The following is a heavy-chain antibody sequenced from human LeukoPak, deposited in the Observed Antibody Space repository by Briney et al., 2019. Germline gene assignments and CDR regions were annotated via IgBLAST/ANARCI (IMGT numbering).Heavy chain of an antibody. CDR2: FVVDSDTA. V-gene: IGHV1-58*02. Sequence: GASVKVSCKASRINFNTAAMQWVRQSRGHRHEWIGCFVVDSDTAKYAEKFQDRVTITSDMPTSTAFMELSSLTAEDTGVYYCAAIVTVAGGDYWGQGTLLAVSS. J-gene: IGHJ4*02. CDR3: AAIVTVAGGDY. D-gene: IGHD6-19*01. CDR1: RINFNTAA.